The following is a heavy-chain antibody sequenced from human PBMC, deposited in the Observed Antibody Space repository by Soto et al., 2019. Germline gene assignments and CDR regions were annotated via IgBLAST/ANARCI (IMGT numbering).Heavy chain of an antibody. V-gene: IGHV3-11*05. Sequence: QVQLVESGGGLVRPGGSLRLSCEDSGFTFRDYYMTWFRQAPGKGLEWLSYIDSSTKYTNYADSVKGRFTISRDNAKNSLYLQMNSLKADDRAVYYCAREYYYNMDVWGQGTMVTVSS. CDR1: GFTFRDYY. J-gene: IGHJ6*02. CDR2: IDSSTKYT. CDR3: AREYYYNMDV.